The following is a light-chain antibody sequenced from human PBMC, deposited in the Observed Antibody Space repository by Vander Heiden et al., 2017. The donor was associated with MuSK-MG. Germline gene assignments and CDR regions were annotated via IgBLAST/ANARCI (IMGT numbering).Light chain of an antibody. CDR2: SNN. CDR3: AAWDGSLKGVV. V-gene: IGLV1-44*01. Sequence: QSVLTQPPSASRTPGQRVAISCSGSNSHFGTHTVNWYQQLPGTAPKRLIYSNNRRPSGVPDRFSGSKSGTSASLAISGLQSEDEADYYCAAWDGSLKGVVFGGGTKLTVL. J-gene: IGLJ2*01. CDR1: NSHFGTHT.